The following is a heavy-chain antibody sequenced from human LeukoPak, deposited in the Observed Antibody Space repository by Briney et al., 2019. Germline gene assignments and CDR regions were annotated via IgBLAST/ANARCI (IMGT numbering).Heavy chain of an antibody. Sequence: ASVKVSCKVSGYTLTELSMHWVRQAPGKGLEWMGGFDPEDGETIYAQKFQGRVTMTEDTSTDTAYMELSSLRSEDTAVYYCATDLVLRFLEAPTPRWGQGTMVTVSS. J-gene: IGHJ3*01. CDR3: ATDLVLRFLEAPTPR. V-gene: IGHV1-24*01. CDR1: GYTLTELS. CDR2: FDPEDGET. D-gene: IGHD3-3*01.